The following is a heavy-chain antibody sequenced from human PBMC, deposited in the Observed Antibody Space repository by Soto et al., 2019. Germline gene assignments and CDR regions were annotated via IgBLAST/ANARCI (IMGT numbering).Heavy chain of an antibody. J-gene: IGHJ5*02. Sequence: QVQLLQSGAAVKKPGASVKVSCKAPIYIFTADFMHWVRPAPGQGLEWMGWINTNTGATHYGLSFQGRVTMTRGTSISTAYMAMSRLRSDDTAVYYLASHDPGARFDPWVQGTMVIVSS. V-gene: IGHV1-2*02. CDR3: ASHDPGARFDP. D-gene: IGHD1-1*01. CDR1: IYIFTADF. CDR2: INTNTGAT.